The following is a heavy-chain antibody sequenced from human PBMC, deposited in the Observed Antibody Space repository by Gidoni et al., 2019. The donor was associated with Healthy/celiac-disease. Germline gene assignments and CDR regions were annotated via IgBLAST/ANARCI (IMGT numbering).Heavy chain of an antibody. V-gene: IGHV4-38-2*01. CDR3: ARAYCSSTSCYHYYYYGMDV. Sequence: QVQLQESGPGLVKPSETLSLTCAVSGYSISSGYYWVWIRQPPGKGLEWIGSIYHSGSTYYNPSLKSRVTISVDTYKNQFSLKLSSVTAADTAVYYCARAYCSSTSCYHYYYYGMDVWGQGTTVTVSS. J-gene: IGHJ6*02. CDR1: GYSISSGYY. D-gene: IGHD2-2*01. CDR2: IYHSGST.